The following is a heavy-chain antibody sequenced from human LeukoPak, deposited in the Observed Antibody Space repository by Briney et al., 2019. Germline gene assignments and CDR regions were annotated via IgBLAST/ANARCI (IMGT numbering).Heavy chain of an antibody. V-gene: IGHV1-8*02. Sequence: ASVKVSCKASGYTFTGYYMHWVRQAPGQGLEWMGWMNPNSGNTGYAQKFQGRVTMTRNTSISTAYMELSSLRSEDTAVYYCASDYSGNSGAFDIWGQGTMVTVSS. D-gene: IGHD4-4*01. J-gene: IGHJ3*02. CDR2: MNPNSGNT. CDR3: ASDYSGNSGAFDI. CDR1: GYTFTGYY.